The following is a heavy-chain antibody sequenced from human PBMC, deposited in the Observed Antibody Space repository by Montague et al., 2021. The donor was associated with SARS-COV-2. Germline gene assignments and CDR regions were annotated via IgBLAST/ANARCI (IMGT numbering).Heavy chain of an antibody. D-gene: IGHD3-10*01. CDR3: AKYYYGSGSYYTGHYYYGMDV. Sequence: SLRLSCAASGFTFSSYAMSWVRQAPGKGLEWVSVIYSGGSSTYYXXSLKVRFTISRDNSKNTLYLQMHSLRAEDTAVYYCAKYYYGSGSYYTGHYYYGMDVWGQGTTVTVSS. V-gene: IGHV3-23*03. CDR2: IYSGGSST. CDR1: GFTFSSYA. J-gene: IGHJ6*02.